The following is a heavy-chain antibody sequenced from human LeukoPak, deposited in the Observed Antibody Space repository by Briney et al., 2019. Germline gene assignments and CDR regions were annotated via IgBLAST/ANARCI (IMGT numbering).Heavy chain of an antibody. J-gene: IGHJ6*02. Sequence: ASVKVSCKASGGTFISYAISWVRQAPGQGLEWMGGIIPIFGTAIYAQKFQGRVTMTEDTSTDTAYMELSSLRSEDTAVYYCATDLPFHYYYGMDVWGQGTTVTVSS. CDR3: ATDLPFHYYYGMDV. CDR2: IIPIFGTA. D-gene: IGHD2/OR15-2a*01. CDR1: GGTFISYA. V-gene: IGHV1-69*06.